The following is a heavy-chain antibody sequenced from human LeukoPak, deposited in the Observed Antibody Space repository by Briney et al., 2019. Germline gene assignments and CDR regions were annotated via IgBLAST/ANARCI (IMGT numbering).Heavy chain of an antibody. CDR2: IYTSGGT. D-gene: IGHD2-2*02. Sequence: PSETLSLTCTVSGGSISSYYWSWIRQPPGKGLEWIGYIYTSGGTNYNPSLKSRVTISVDTSKNQFSLKLSSVTAADTAVYYCARRVVPAAIPSSNWFDPWGQGTLVTVSS. CDR1: GGSISSYY. V-gene: IGHV4-4*09. CDR3: ARRVVPAAIPSSNWFDP. J-gene: IGHJ5*02.